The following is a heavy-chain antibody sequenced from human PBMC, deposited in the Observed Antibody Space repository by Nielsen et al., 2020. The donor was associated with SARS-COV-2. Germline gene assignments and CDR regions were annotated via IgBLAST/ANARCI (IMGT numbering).Heavy chain of an antibody. D-gene: IGHD3-22*01. V-gene: IGHV4-59*08. CDR3: ARLRSDSSGYSPFDY. J-gene: IGHJ4*02. CDR1: DGSITSYY. Sequence: SETLSLTCTVSDGSITSYYWSWIRQPPGKGLEWIGYIYYSGSTNYNPSLKSRVTISLDTSKNKLSLKLNSVTAADTAMYYCARLRSDSSGYSPFDYWGQGTLVTVSS. CDR2: IYYSGST.